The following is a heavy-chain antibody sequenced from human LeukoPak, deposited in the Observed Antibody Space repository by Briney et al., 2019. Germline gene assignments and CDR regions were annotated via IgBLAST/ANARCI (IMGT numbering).Heavy chain of an antibody. D-gene: IGHD1-26*01. J-gene: IGHJ3*01. CDR1: GFTFSSYG. V-gene: IGHV3-30*02. CDR3: ARSISGSYSIGAFDL. Sequence: QSGGSLRLSCAASGFTFSSYGMHWVRQAPGKGLEWVAFIRYDGSNKYYADSVKGRFTISRDNSKNTLYLQMNSLRAEDTAMYYCARSISGSYSIGAFDLWGQGTMVTVSS. CDR2: IRYDGSNK.